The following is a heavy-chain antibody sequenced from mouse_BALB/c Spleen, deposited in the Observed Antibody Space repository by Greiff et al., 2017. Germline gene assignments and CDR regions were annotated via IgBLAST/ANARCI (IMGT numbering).Heavy chain of an antibody. J-gene: IGHJ4*01. CDR2: ILPGSGST. CDR1: GYTFSSYW. D-gene: IGHD1-1*01. V-gene: IGHV1-9*01. Sequence: QVQLQQSGAELMKPGASVKISCKATGYTFSSYWIEWVKQRPGHGLEWIGEILPGSGSTNYNEKFKGKATFTADTSSNTAYMQLSSLTSEDSAVYYCAMDYYGSSYVYYAMDYWGQGTSVTVSA. CDR3: AMDYYGSSYVYYAMDY.